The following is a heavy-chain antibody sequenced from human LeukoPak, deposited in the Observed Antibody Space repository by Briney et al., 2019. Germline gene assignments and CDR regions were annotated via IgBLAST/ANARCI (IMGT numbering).Heavy chain of an antibody. CDR3: AKGSTDSRPYYFAY. Sequence: GESLRLSCAASGFTFRSYVMSWIRQAPGKGLEWVSAISDSGGSTYYADSVKGRFTTSRDNSKNTLYLQMNSLRAEDTAVYYCAKGSTDSRPYYFAYWGQGTLVTVSS. V-gene: IGHV3-23*01. CDR1: GFTFRSYV. CDR2: ISDSGGST. J-gene: IGHJ4*02.